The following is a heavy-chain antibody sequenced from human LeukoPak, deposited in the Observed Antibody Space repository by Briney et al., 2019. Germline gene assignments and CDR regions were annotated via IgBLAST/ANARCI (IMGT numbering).Heavy chain of an antibody. J-gene: IGHJ4*02. V-gene: IGHV3-21*01. CDR3: VRLRRNSDTSGFYYYYDF. D-gene: IGHD3-22*01. Sequence: NTGGSLRLSCVASGYTFSSYSINSVRQAPGKGLEWVSSISVRSNYIYYADSVRGRFTISRDDARDSLYLQMNSLRAEDTAVYYCVRLRRNSDTSGFYYYYDFWGQGTLVTVSS. CDR1: GYTFSSYS. CDR2: ISVRSNYI.